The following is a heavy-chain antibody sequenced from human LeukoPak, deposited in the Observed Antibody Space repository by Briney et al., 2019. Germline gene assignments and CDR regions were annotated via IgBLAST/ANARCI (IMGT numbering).Heavy chain of an antibody. J-gene: IGHJ4*02. CDR2: IRYDGSDK. D-gene: IGHD6-19*01. CDR1: GFTFSSYG. V-gene: IGHV3-30*02. CDR3: AKFKQWLDRLDY. Sequence: GGSLRLSCAASGFTFSSYGMHWVRQAPGKGLEWVAFIRYDGSDKYYVDSVKGRFTISRDNSKNTLYLQMNSLRAEDTAVYYCAKFKQWLDRLDYWGQGTLVTVSS.